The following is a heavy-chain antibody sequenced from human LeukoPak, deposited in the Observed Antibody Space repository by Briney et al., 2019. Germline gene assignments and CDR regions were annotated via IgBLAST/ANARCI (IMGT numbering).Heavy chain of an antibody. D-gene: IGHD4-23*01. CDR3: AKDPGATVVTTPDY. J-gene: IGHJ4*02. V-gene: IGHV3-30*18. CDR1: GFTFSSYA. CDR2: ISYDGSNK. Sequence: GGSLRLSCAASGFTFSSYAMSWVRQAPGKGLEWVAVISYDGSNKYYADSVKGRFTISRDNSKNTLYLQMNSLRAEDTAVYYCAKDPGATVVTTPDYWGQGTLVTVSS.